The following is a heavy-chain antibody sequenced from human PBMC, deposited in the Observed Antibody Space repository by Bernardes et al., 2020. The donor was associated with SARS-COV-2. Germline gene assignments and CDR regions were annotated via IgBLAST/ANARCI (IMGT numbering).Heavy chain of an antibody. V-gene: IGHV3-23*01. Sequence: GGSLRLSCVASGFTFNSYAMSWVRQAPGKGLEWVSSITGSDTSAYYADSVKGRFTISRDNSKNRLYLQMNTLRAEDTAIYYCAKFGAARRNFYYYGMDVWGQGTTVTVSS. D-gene: IGHD3-3*01. CDR3: AKFGAARRNFYYYGMDV. J-gene: IGHJ6*02. CDR1: GFTFNSYA. CDR2: ITGSDTSA.